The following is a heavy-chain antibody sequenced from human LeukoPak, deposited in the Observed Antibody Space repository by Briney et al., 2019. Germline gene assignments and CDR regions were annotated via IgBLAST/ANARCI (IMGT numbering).Heavy chain of an antibody. CDR3: ARGLKRSGSSDHFDY. V-gene: IGHV1-46*01. J-gene: IGHJ4*02. Sequence: ASVKVSCKASGYTFTSYYIHWERQAPGQGLEWMGIINPSGGSTSYAQKFQGGITMTRDTSTSTVYMELSSLRSEDTAVYYCARGLKRSGSSDHFDYWGQGTLVTVSS. CDR1: GYTFTSYY. CDR2: INPSGGST. D-gene: IGHD6-6*01.